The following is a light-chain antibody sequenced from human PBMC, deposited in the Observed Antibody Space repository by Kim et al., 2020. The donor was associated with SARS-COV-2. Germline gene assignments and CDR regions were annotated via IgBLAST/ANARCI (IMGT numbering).Light chain of an antibody. J-gene: IGLJ1*01. CDR1: KLVDKY. CDR2: QDS. CDR3: QAWDSSTYV. V-gene: IGLV3-1*01. Sequence: VSPGVTARITCCVDKLVDKYACWYQQQPGQSPVRVIYQDSKRPSGIPERFSGSNSGNTATLTISGTQAMDEADYYCQAWDSSTYVFGTGTKVTVL.